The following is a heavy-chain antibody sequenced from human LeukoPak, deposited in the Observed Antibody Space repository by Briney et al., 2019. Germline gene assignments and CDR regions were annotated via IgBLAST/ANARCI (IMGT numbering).Heavy chain of an antibody. D-gene: IGHD6-13*01. V-gene: IGHV1-69*06. CDR1: GGTFSSYA. J-gene: IGHJ6*03. CDR2: IIPIFGTT. Sequence: SVKVSCKASGGTFSSYAISWVRQAPGQGLEWMGGIIPIFGTTNYAQKFQDRVTITADKSTSTAYMELSRLRSDDTAVYYCARDRGSYSSSWNYYYYHMDVWGKGTTVTVSS. CDR3: ARDRGSYSSSWNYYYYHMDV.